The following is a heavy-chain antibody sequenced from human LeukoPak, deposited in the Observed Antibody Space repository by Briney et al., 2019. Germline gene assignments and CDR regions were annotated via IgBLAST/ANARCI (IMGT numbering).Heavy chain of an antibody. CDR2: INTYNGNT. V-gene: IGHV1-18*01. Sequence: ASVKVSCKASGYTFTNYGISWVRQAPGQGLEWMGWINTYNGNTNYAQKLRGRVTMTTDTSTSTAYMELRSLRSDDTAAYYCAKDPHEFSSGWSHFDYRGQGTLVTVSS. CDR1: GYTFTNYG. J-gene: IGHJ4*02. D-gene: IGHD6-19*01. CDR3: AKDPHEFSSGWSHFDY.